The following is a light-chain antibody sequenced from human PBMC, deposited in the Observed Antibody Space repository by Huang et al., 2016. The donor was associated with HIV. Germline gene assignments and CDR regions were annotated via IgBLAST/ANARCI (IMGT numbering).Light chain of an antibody. CDR3: LQHHGYPRT. CDR1: QDISNY. V-gene: IGKV1-17*03. CDR2: AAS. J-gene: IGKJ1*01. Sequence: DIQLTQSPSAMSASVGDRVSITCRASQDISNYLAWFQQKPGGAPKRLIYAASSLQSGVPSRVSGSGSGTKFTLKISGLQPEDFATYYCLQHHGYPRTFGQGTKV.